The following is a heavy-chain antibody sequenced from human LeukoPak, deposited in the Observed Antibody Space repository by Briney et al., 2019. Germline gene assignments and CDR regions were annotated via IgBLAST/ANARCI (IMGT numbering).Heavy chain of an antibody. CDR2: INPNSGGT. D-gene: IGHD3-3*01. J-gene: IGHJ4*02. V-gene: IGHV1-2*02. CDR1: GYTFTGYY. Sequence: RVASVKVSCKASGYTFTGYYMHWVRQAPGQGLEWMGWINPNSGGTNYAQKFQGRVTMTRDTSISTAYMELSRLRSDDTAVYYCARSTSILRFLEWLFYFDYWGQGTLVTVSS. CDR3: ARSTSILRFLEWLFYFDY.